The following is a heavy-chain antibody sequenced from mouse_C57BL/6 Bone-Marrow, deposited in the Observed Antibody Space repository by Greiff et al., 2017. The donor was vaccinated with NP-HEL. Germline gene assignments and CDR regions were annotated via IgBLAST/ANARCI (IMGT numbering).Heavy chain of an antibody. CDR3: VRHGGSSRDWYFDV. Sequence: GGGLVQPKGSLKLSCAASGFSFNTYAMNWVRQAPGKGLEWVARIRSKSNNYATYYAESVKDRFTISRDDSESMLYLQMNNLKTEDTAMYYCVRHGGSSRDWYFDVWGTGTTVTVSS. D-gene: IGHD1-1*01. CDR2: IRSKSNNYAT. CDR1: GFSFNTYA. J-gene: IGHJ1*03. V-gene: IGHV10-1*01.